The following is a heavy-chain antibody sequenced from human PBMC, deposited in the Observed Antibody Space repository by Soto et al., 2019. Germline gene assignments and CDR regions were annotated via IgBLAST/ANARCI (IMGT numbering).Heavy chain of an antibody. D-gene: IGHD2-21*02. V-gene: IGHV4-39*01. J-gene: IGHJ4*02. CDR3: ARQALCGGDCYLDY. CDR2: IYYSGST. Sequence: SETLSLTCTVSGGSISSSSYYWGWIRQPPGKGLEWIGSIYYSGSTYYNPSLKSRVTISVDTSKNQFSLKLSSVTAADTAVYYCARQALCGGDCYLDYWGQGTLVTVSS. CDR1: GGSISSSSYY.